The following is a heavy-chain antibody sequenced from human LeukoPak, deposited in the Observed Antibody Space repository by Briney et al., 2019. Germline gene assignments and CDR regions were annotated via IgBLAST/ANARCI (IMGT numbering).Heavy chain of an antibody. CDR3: ARDRIAAAGRNWFDP. CDR2: INAGNGNT. CDR1: GYTFTSYA. J-gene: IGHJ5*02. D-gene: IGHD6-13*01. Sequence: ASVKVSCKASGYTFTSYAMHWVRQAPGQRLEWMGWINAGNGNTKYSQKFQGRVTITRDTSASTAYMELSSLRSEDTAVYYCARDRIAAAGRNWFDPWGQGTLVTVSS. V-gene: IGHV1-3*01.